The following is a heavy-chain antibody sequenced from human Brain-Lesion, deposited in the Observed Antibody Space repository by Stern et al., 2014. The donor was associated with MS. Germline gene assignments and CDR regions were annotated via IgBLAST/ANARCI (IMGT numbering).Heavy chain of an antibody. Sequence: QMQLGQSGAEVKKPGASVKVSCKASGYIFTGYYIHWVRQAPGQGLEWMAWINPNTGGTNYAQKFQGRVTMSMDTSSSTAYVELSSLTSDDTAVYYCARDQRGITIFGVVTDYYYLGMDVWGQGTTVTVSS. D-gene: IGHD3-3*01. V-gene: IGHV1-2*02. CDR1: GYIFTGYY. CDR3: ARDQRGITIFGVVTDYYYLGMDV. CDR2: INPNTGGT. J-gene: IGHJ6*02.